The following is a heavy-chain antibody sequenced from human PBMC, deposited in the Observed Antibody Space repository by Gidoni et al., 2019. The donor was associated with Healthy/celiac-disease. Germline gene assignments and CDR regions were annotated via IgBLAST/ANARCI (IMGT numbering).Heavy chain of an antibody. CDR3: TRLLVDSSGYADY. CDR1: GFTFSGSA. D-gene: IGHD3-22*01. CDR2: IRSKANSYAT. Sequence: EVQLVESGGGLVQPGGSLKLYCAASGFTFSGSAMHWVRQASGKGLEWVGRIRSKANSYATAYAASVKGRFTISRDDSKNTAYLQMNSLKTEDTAVYYCTRLLVDSSGYADYWGQGTLVTVSS. V-gene: IGHV3-73*01. J-gene: IGHJ4*02.